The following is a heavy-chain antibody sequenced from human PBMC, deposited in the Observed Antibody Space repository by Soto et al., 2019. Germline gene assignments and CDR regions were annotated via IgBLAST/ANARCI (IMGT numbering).Heavy chain of an antibody. CDR3: TKDATWGACREMDIVATYFGF. J-gene: IGHJ4*02. Sequence: GGSLRLSCAASGFTFDDYAMHWVRQAPGKGLEWVSGISWNSGSIHYADSVKGRFTISRDNAKNSLYLQLNSLRAEDTALYYCTKDATWGACREMDIVATYFGFWCQGILVNVSS. CDR2: ISWNSGSI. CDR1: GFTFDDYA. V-gene: IGHV3-9*01. D-gene: IGHD5-12*01.